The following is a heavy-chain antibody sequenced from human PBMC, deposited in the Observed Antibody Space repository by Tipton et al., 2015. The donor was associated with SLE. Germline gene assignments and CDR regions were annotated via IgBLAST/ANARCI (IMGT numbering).Heavy chain of an antibody. J-gene: IGHJ3*02. D-gene: IGHD1-26*01. Sequence: TLSLTCAVYGGSFSGYYWSWIRQPPGKGLEWIGEINHSGSTNYNPSLKSRVTISVDTSKNQFSLKLSPVTAADTAVYYCARAVGDYAFDIWGQGTMVTVSS. V-gene: IGHV4-34*01. CDR1: GGSFSGYY. CDR3: ARAVGDYAFDI. CDR2: INHSGST.